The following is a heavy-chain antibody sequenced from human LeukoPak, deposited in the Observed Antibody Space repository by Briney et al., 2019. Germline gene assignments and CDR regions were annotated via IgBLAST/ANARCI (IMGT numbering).Heavy chain of an antibody. CDR1: GFTFSSYW. J-gene: IGHJ4*02. V-gene: IGHV3-7*03. CDR3: AKDGGLWVSAHWGDS. Sequence: GGSLRLSCAASGFTFSSYWMNWARQAPGKGLEWVASINHNGNVNYYVDSVKGRFTISGDNAKNSLYLQMNSLRAEDTAVYNCAKDGGLWVSAHWGDSWGRGTLVTVSS. CDR2: INHNGNVN. D-gene: IGHD7-27*01.